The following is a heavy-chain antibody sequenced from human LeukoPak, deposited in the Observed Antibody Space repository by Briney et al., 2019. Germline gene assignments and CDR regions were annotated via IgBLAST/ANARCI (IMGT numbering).Heavy chain of an antibody. CDR2: ISGSGGST. Sequence: GGSLRLSCAASGFTFSSYAMSWVRQAPGKGLEWVSAISGSGGSTYYADSVKGRFTISRDNARDSLYLQMNSLRAEDTAVYYCAREGSGELLSRYFDYWGQGTLVTVSS. V-gene: IGHV3-23*01. J-gene: IGHJ4*02. D-gene: IGHD3-10*01. CDR3: AREGSGELLSRYFDY. CDR1: GFTFSSYA.